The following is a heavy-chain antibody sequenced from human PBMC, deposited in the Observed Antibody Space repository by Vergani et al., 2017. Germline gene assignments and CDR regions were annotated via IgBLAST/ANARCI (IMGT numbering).Heavy chain of an antibody. Sequence: QVQLQQWGAGVVKPSGTLSLTCAVFGESFSSFYWSWIRQPPGKGLEWIGEINNDGHTNYKPSLKSRVTMSIDTSKNQFSLKLTSVTAADTAVYYCATGAGPFDIWGQGTLVTVSS. CDR3: ATGAGPFDI. D-gene: IGHD7-27*01. CDR2: INNDGHT. V-gene: IGHV4-34*02. CDR1: GESFSSFY. J-gene: IGHJ4*02.